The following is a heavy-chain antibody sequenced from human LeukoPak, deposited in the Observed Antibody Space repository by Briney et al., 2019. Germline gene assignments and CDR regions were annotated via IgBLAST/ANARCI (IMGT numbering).Heavy chain of an antibody. Sequence: PSQTLSLTCVISGDSVSSNSATWNWIRQSPSRGLEWLGRTYYRSKWYTDYAVSVQSRITFNPDTSKNQFSLQLNSVTPEDTAVYYCARVLTAAGTFDPWGQGTPVTVSS. V-gene: IGHV6-1*01. J-gene: IGHJ5*02. CDR2: TYYRSKWYT. D-gene: IGHD6-13*01. CDR3: ARVLTAAGTFDP. CDR1: GDSVSSNSAT.